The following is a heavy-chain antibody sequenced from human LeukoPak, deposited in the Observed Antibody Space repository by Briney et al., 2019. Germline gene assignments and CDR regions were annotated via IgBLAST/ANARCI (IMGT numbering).Heavy chain of an antibody. D-gene: IGHD1-26*01. J-gene: IGHJ4*01. V-gene: IGHV4-34*01. CDR1: GGSFSGYY. Sequence: SETLSLTCAVYGGSFSGYYWSWIRQPPGKGLEWIGEINHSGGTSYNPSLKSRVTISVDTSKNQFSLKLTSVTAADTAVYFCARDIEGAIDYWGQGTLVTVSS. CDR3: ARDIEGAIDY. CDR2: INHSGGT.